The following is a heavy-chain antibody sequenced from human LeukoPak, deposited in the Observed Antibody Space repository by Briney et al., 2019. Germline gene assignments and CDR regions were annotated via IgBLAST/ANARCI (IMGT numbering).Heavy chain of an antibody. V-gene: IGHV1-2*06. CDR2: INPNSGGT. CDR3: ARDTSPRFGELRNAFDI. D-gene: IGHD3-10*01. Sequence: ASVKVSCKASGYTFTGYYMHWVRQAPGQGLEWMGRINPNSGGTNYAQKFQGRVTMTRDTSISTAYMELSRLRSDDTAVYYCARDTSPRFGELRNAFDIWGQGTMVTVSS. CDR1: GYTFTGYY. J-gene: IGHJ3*02.